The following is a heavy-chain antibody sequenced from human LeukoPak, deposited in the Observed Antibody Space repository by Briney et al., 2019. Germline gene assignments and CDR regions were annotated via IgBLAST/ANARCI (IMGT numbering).Heavy chain of an antibody. CDR1: GFTFSSHA. CDR2: ISYDGSTK. D-gene: IGHD6-13*01. J-gene: IGHJ4*02. Sequence: GGSLRLSCAASGFTFSSHAMHWVRQAPGKGLEWVTFISYDGSTKYYADSVQGRFTISRDNAKNSLYLQMNSLRAEDMAVYYCARIPAIAGIDYWGQGTLVTVSS. CDR3: ARIPAIAGIDY. V-gene: IGHV3-30-3*01.